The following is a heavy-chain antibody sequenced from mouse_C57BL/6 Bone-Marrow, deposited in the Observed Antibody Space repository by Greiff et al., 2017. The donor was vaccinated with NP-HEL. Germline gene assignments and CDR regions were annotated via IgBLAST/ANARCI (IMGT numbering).Heavy chain of an antibody. CDR1: GFTFTDYY. D-gene: IGHD4-1*01. Sequence: EVKLVESGGGLVQPGGSLSLSCAASGFTFTDYYMSWVRQPPGKALEWLGFIRNKANGYTTEYSASVKGRFTISRDNSQSILYLQMNALRAEDSATYYCARYDWDDFDYWGQGTTLTVSS. CDR2: IRNKANGYTT. CDR3: ARYDWDDFDY. V-gene: IGHV7-3*01. J-gene: IGHJ2*01.